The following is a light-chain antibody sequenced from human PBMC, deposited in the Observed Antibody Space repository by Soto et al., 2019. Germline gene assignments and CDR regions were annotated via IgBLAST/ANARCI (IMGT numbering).Light chain of an antibody. J-gene: IGLJ2*01. V-gene: IGLV2-23*01. CDR1: SSDVGSYNL. CDR3: CSYAGSSTYV. Sequence: QSALTQPASESGSPGQSITISCTGTSSDVGSYNLVSWYQQHPGKAPKLMIYEGSKRPSGVSNRFSGSKSGNTASLTISGLQAEDEADYYCCSYAGSSTYVFGGGTKVTVL. CDR2: EGS.